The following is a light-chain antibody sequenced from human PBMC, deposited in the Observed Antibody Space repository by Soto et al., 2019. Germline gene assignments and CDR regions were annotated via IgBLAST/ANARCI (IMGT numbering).Light chain of an antibody. Sequence: QAVVTQPPSASGTPGQRVTISCSGRSSNIGSNYVYWYQQLPGTAPKLLIYRNNQRPSGVPDRFSGSKSDTSASLAISGLRSEDEADYYCATWDDRLTGPVFGGGTQLTVL. V-gene: IGLV1-47*01. CDR2: RNN. J-gene: IGLJ7*01. CDR1: SSNIGSNY. CDR3: ATWDDRLTGPV.